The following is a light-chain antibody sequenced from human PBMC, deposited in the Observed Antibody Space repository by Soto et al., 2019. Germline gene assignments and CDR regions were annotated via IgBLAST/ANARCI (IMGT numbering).Light chain of an antibody. CDR1: QSVISY. V-gene: IGKV3-11*01. CDR3: QQRSNWPSIT. J-gene: IGKJ5*01. Sequence: EIVLTQSPATLSLSPGERATLACRASQSVISYLAWYQQKPGQAPRLLIYDASNRATGSPARFSGSGSGTDFTLTIISLEPEDFAVYYCQQRSNWPSITFGQGTRLEIK. CDR2: DAS.